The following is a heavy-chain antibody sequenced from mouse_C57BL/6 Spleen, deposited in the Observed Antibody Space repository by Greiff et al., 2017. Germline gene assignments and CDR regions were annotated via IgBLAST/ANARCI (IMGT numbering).Heavy chain of an antibody. Sequence: QVQLQQSGPGLVQPSQSLSITCTVSGFSLTSYGVHWVRQSPGKGLEWLGVLWSGGSTDYNAAFISRLSISKDNSKSQVFFKMNSLQADDTAIYYCASPSYYDYVSPFAYGGQGTLVTVSA. CDR1: GFSLTSYG. J-gene: IGHJ3*01. CDR3: ASPSYYDYVSPFAY. CDR2: LWSGGST. V-gene: IGHV2-2*01. D-gene: IGHD2-4*01.